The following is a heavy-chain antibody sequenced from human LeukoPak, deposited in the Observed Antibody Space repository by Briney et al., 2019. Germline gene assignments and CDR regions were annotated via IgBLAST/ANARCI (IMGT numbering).Heavy chain of an antibody. CDR3: ARERGTYYDSSGYSFDY. V-gene: IGHV1-46*01. CDR2: INPSGGST. CDR1: GYTFTSYY. J-gene: IGHJ4*02. D-gene: IGHD3-22*01. Sequence: ASVKVSCKASGYTFTSYYMHWVRQAPGQGLEWMGIINPSGGSTGYAQKFQGRVTMTRDTSTSTVYMELSSLRSEDTAVYYCARERGTYYDSSGYSFDYWGQGTLVTVSS.